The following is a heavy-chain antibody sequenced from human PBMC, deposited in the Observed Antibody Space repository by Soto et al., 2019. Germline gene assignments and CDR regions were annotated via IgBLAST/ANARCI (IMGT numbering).Heavy chain of an antibody. D-gene: IGHD3-3*01. J-gene: IGHJ3*02. CDR1: GFTFTSSA. Sequence: QMQLVQSGPEVKKPGTSVKVSCKASGFTFTSSAVQWVRQARGQRLEWIGWIVVGSGNTNYAQKFQERVTITRDMSTRTAYMELSSLRSEATAVYYCAAENGVGYAFDIWGQGTMVTVSS. CDR2: IVVGSGNT. V-gene: IGHV1-58*01. CDR3: AAENGVGYAFDI.